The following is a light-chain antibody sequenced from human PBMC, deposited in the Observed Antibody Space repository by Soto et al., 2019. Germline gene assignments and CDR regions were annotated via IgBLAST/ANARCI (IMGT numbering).Light chain of an antibody. Sequence: MTQSPSSLSASVGDRVTITCRASQSISSYLNWYQQKPGQSPRLLIYGASTRATGIPARFSGSGSGTEFTLTISSLQSEDFAVDYCQQYNNWPVFGQGTKVDIK. CDR3: QQYNNWPV. CDR1: QSISSY. J-gene: IGKJ1*01. V-gene: IGKV3-15*01. CDR2: GAS.